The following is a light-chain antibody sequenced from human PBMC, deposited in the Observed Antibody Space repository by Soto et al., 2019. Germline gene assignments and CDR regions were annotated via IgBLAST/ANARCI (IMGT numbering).Light chain of an antibody. CDR2: EVI. J-gene: IGLJ1*01. Sequence: QSALTQPASVSGSPGQSITISCAGTGGDIGAYNYVSWYQQHPGKAPKLMIYEVIRRPSGISNRFSGSKSGNTASLTISTLQAEDEADYHCTSYTSNTALVFGTGTKLTVL. CDR1: GGDIGAYNY. CDR3: TSYTSNTALV. V-gene: IGLV2-14*01.